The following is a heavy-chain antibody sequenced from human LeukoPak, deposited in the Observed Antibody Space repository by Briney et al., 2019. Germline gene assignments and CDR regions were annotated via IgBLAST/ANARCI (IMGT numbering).Heavy chain of an antibody. CDR1: GFTFSSYA. V-gene: IGHV3-30*04. CDR3: ARGGSYAPLDY. CDR2: ISYDGSDK. Sequence: PGGSLRLSCAASGFTFSSYAMYWVRQAPGKGLEWVAVISYDGSDKFYADSVKGRLTISRDNSKNTLYLQMNSLRAEDTAVYYCARGGSYAPLDYWGQGTLVTVSS. D-gene: IGHD1-26*01. J-gene: IGHJ4*02.